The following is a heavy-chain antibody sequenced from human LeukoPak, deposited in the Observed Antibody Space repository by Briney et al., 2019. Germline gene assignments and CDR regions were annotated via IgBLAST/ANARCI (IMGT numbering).Heavy chain of an antibody. CDR3: AGQVYYGMDV. Sequence: GGSLRLSCAASGFSFSSYSMNWVRQAPGKGLEWVSYISSSSTVIYYADSVKGRFTISRDNAKNSLYLQMNSLRDGDTAVYFCAGQVYYGMDVWGQGTTVTVSS. CDR2: ISSSSTVI. CDR1: GFSFSSYS. J-gene: IGHJ6*02. V-gene: IGHV3-48*02.